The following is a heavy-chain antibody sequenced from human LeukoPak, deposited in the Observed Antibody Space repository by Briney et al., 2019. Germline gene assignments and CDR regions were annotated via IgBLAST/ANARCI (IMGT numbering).Heavy chain of an antibody. CDR1: GGSISSRHCC. Sequence: SETLSLTCTVSGGSISSRHCCWGWIRQPPGKGLEWIGSIFYSGSTYYNPSLKSRVTISVDTSKNQFSLKLTSVTAADTAVYYCARLDNSGYYFIDYWGQGTLVTVSS. J-gene: IGHJ4*02. CDR3: ARLDNSGYYFIDY. D-gene: IGHD3-22*01. CDR2: IFYSGST. V-gene: IGHV4-39*01.